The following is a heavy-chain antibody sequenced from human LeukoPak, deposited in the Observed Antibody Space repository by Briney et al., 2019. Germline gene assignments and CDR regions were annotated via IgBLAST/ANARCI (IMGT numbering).Heavy chain of an antibody. Sequence: PGRSLRLSCAASGFTFSSYAMHWVRQAPGKGLEWVANIKHDGSDKYYVDSVKGRFTISRDNTKNSLYLQMNSLRAEDTAVYYCARDFYVDYWGQGTLVTVSS. D-gene: IGHD2/OR15-2a*01. V-gene: IGHV3-7*03. CDR3: ARDFYVDY. CDR1: GFTFSSYA. CDR2: IKHDGSDK. J-gene: IGHJ4*02.